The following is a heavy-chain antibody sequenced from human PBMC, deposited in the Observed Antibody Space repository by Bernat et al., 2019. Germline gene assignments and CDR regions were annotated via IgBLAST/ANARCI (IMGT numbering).Heavy chain of an antibody. Sequence: QVQVVESGGGVVQPGRSLRLSCAASGFSFSYYGMHWVRQAPGKGLEWVALISYDGSNKYYADSVKGRFTISRDNSKNTLYLQMNSLRAEDTAVYYCAQVEPGYSSGCPDYWGQGTLVTVSS. CDR1: GFSFSYYG. V-gene: IGHV3-30*18. D-gene: IGHD6-19*01. CDR2: ISYDGSNK. CDR3: AQVEPGYSSGCPDY. J-gene: IGHJ4*02.